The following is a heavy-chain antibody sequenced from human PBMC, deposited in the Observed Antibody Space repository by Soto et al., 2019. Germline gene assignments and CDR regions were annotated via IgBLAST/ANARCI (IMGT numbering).Heavy chain of an antibody. D-gene: IGHD6-19*01. V-gene: IGHV4-4*02. Sequence: QVQLQESGPGLVKPSETLSLTCAVSGASITDNNWWSWVRQSPGKGLEWIGEVVHWGTSNYNPSLGSRVTVSMDRSKNQVSLTLLSVTAADSAVYYCARHVGVPGTRGFDYWGQGILVTVSS. CDR1: GASITDNNW. J-gene: IGHJ4*02. CDR3: ARHVGVPGTRGFDY. CDR2: VVHWGTS.